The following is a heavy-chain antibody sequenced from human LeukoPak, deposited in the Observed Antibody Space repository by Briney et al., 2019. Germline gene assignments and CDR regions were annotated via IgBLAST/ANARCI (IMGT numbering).Heavy chain of an antibody. D-gene: IGHD3-10*01. CDR3: ARSFGELGPGPLGY. CDR2: IYYSGST. V-gene: IGHV4-30-4*08. J-gene: IGHJ4*02. CDR1: GGSISSGGYY. Sequence: SETLSLTCTVSGGSISSGGYYWSWIRQHPGKGLEWIGYIYYSGSTYYNPSLKSRVTISVDTSKNQFSLKLSSVTAADTAVYYCARSFGELGPGPLGYWGQGTLVTVSS.